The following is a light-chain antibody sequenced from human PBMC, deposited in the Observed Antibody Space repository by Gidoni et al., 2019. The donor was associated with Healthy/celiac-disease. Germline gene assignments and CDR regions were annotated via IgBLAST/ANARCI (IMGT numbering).Light chain of an antibody. CDR3: QQSYSTPRT. CDR2: AAS. J-gene: IGKJ1*01. Sequence: DIQMTQSPSSLSASVGDRVTITRRASQSISSYLNWYQQKPGKAPKLLIYAASSLQSGVPSRFRGSGSGTDFTLTISSLQPEDFATYYCQQSYSTPRTFGQGTKVEIK. V-gene: IGKV1-39*01. CDR1: QSISSY.